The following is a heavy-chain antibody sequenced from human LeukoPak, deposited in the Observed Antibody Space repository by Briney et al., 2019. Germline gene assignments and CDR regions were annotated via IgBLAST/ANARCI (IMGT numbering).Heavy chain of an antibody. CDR2: INHSGST. Sequence: SETLSLTCAVYGGSFSGYYWSWIRQPPGKGLEWIGEINHSGSTNYNPSLKSRVTISVDTSQNQFSLKLSSVTAADTAVYYCARGLRGIVVVPAAVVRTKYYYYYMDVWGKGTTVTVSS. CDR3: ARGLRGIVVVPAAVVRTKYYYYYMDV. V-gene: IGHV4-34*01. D-gene: IGHD2-2*01. J-gene: IGHJ6*03. CDR1: GGSFSGYY.